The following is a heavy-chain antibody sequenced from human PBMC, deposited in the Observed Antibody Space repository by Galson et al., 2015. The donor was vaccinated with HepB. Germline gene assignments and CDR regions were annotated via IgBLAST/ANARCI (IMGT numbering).Heavy chain of an antibody. CDR2: INPNSGGT. CDR1: GYTFTGYY. Sequence: SVKVSCKASGYTFTGYYMHWVRQAPGQGLEWMGWINPNSGGTNYAQKFQGRVTMTRDTSISTAYMELSRLRSDDTAVYYCARVSMVVTVESEEYFQHWGQGTLVTVSS. D-gene: IGHD2-21*02. V-gene: IGHV1-2*02. J-gene: IGHJ1*01. CDR3: ARVSMVVTVESEEYFQH.